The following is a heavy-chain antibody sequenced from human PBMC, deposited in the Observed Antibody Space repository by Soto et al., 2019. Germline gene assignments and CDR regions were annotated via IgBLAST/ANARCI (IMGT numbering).Heavy chain of an antibody. CDR2: ISGSGGST. V-gene: IGHV3-23*01. D-gene: IGHD4-17*01. J-gene: IGHJ6*03. CDR1: GFTFSSYA. Sequence: GGSLRLSCAASGFTFSSYAMSWVRQAPGRGLEWVSAISGSGGSTYYADSVKVRFTISRDNSKNTLCLQMNSLRAEDTAVYYCPKRLPVTTETLKYYYYYYMDVWGKVTTVTVSS. CDR3: PKRLPVTTETLKYYYYYYMDV.